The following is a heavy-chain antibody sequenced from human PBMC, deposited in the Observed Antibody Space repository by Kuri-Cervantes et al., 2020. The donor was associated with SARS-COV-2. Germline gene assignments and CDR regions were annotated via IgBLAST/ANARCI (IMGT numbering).Heavy chain of an antibody. Sequence: GSLMINCPASGCTFSSYGIHWDRQAPGKGLAWVAVISYGGSNKYYADSVKGRFTISRGNSKNTLYLQMNSLRAEDTAVYYCAKDRVRRGYSGYVILDYWGQGTLVTVSS. V-gene: IGHV3-30*18. J-gene: IGHJ4*02. CDR2: ISYGGSNK. D-gene: IGHD5-12*01. CDR3: AKDRVRRGYSGYVILDY. CDR1: GCTFSSYG.